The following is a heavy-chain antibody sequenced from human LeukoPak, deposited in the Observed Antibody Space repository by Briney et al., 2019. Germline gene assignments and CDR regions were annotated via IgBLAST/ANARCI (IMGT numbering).Heavy chain of an antibody. J-gene: IGHJ6*03. CDR1: GFSFSSYA. D-gene: IGHD5-18*01. CDR3: AKGGYSNGRYYYYYMDV. V-gene: IGHV3-23*01. CDR2: FSFNGEST. Sequence: PGGSLRLSCAASGFSFSSYAMHWVRQAPGKGLEWVSSFSFNGESTYYADSAKGRFTISRDNSKNTLYLQMNSLRAEDTAVYYCAKGGYSNGRYYYYYMDVWGEGTTVTVSS.